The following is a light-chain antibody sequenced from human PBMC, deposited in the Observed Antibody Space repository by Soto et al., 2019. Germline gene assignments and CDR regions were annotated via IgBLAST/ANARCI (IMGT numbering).Light chain of an antibody. CDR2: DAS. Sequence: AIQLTQSPSSLSASVGDRVTITCRASQGINSAVAWYQQRPGKAPKLLIYDASRLESGVPSRFSGSGSGTDFTLTISSLRPEDFATYYCQQSHSDPLTFAQGTKLEIK. CDR1: QGINSA. CDR3: QQSHSDPLT. V-gene: IGKV1-13*02. J-gene: IGKJ2*01.